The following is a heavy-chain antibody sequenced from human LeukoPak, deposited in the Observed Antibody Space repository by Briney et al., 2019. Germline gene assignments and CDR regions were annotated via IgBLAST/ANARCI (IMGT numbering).Heavy chain of an antibody. CDR2: INANRGGT. Sequence: ASVKGSCKASGYTFTDYYMHWVRQAPGQGLEWMGWINANRGGTNYAQRFQGRVTMTRDTSITTAYMELSRLKSDDTAVYYCARRYCSSTSCYYFDYWGHGTLATVSS. D-gene: IGHD2-2*01. CDR1: GYTFTDYY. V-gene: IGHV1-2*02. J-gene: IGHJ4*01. CDR3: ARRYCSSTSCYYFDY.